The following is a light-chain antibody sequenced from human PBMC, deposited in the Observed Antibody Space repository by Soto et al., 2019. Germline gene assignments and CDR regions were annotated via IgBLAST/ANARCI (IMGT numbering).Light chain of an antibody. CDR1: QGISSY. CDR3: QQYYSYPPVT. CDR2: AAS. J-gene: IGKJ4*01. Sequence: AIRMTQSPSSLSASTGDRVTITCRASQGISSYLAWYQQKPGKAPKLLIDAASTLQSGVPSRFSGSGSVTDFTFTISGLQSEDFATNYGQQYYSYPPVTFGGGTKVEIK. V-gene: IGKV1-8*01.